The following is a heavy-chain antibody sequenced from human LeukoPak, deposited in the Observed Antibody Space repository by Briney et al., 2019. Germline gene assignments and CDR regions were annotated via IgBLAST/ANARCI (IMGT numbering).Heavy chain of an antibody. CDR1: GFTFTNYG. CDR3: ATGVTYYDILTGSDY. CDR2: IQYDGGNK. D-gene: IGHD3-9*01. J-gene: IGHJ4*02. V-gene: IGHV3-30*02. Sequence: PGGSLRLSCTASGFTFTNYGIHWVRQAPGKGLEWVAFIQYDGGNKYYADSVKGRFTVSRDNSKNTLYLQMNSLRAEDTAVYYCATGVTYYDILTGSDYWGQGTLVTVSS.